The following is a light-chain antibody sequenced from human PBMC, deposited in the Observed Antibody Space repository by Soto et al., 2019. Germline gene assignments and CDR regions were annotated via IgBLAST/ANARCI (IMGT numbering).Light chain of an antibody. V-gene: IGKV1-9*01. CDR3: QQLNSYPI. J-gene: IGKJ3*01. CDR1: QGISSY. CDR2: AAS. Sequence: DIQLTQSPSFLSASVGDRVTITCRASQGISSYLAWYQQKPGIAPKLLIYAASTLQSGVPSRFSGSGSGTEFTLTISSLQPEDFATYCCQQLNSYPIFGPGTKVDIK.